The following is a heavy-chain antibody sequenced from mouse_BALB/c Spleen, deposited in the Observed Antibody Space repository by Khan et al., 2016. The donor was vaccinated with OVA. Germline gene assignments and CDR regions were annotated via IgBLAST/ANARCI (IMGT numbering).Heavy chain of an antibody. J-gene: IGHJ4*01. CDR1: GFSLSRYN. CDR2: IWGGGGT. Sequence: QVQLQQSGPGLVAPSQSLSITCTVSGFSLSRYNIHWVRQPPGKGLEWLGMIWGGGGTDYNSTLKSRLSISKDNSKSQVFLKMNSLQTDDSAMYYCARAYYRYDGYYAMDYWGQGISVTVSS. V-gene: IGHV2-6-4*01. CDR3: ARAYYRYDGYYAMDY. D-gene: IGHD2-14*01.